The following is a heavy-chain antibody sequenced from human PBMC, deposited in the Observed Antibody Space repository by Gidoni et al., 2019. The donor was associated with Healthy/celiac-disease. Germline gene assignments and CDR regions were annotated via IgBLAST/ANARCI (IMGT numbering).Heavy chain of an antibody. CDR1: GFTFSSYW. D-gene: IGHD6-19*01. Sequence: EVQLVESGGGLVQPGGSLRLSCAASGFTFSSYWMSWVRQAPGKGLEWVANIKQDGSEKYYVDSVKGRFTISRDNAKNSLYLQMNSLRAEDTAVYYCARDQGAGSGWYGFDYWGQGTLVTVSS. CDR3: ARDQGAGSGWYGFDY. V-gene: IGHV3-7*03. CDR2: IKQDGSEK. J-gene: IGHJ4*02.